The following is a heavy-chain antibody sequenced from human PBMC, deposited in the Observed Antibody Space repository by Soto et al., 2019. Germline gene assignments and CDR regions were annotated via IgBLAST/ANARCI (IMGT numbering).Heavy chain of an antibody. CDR3: ASLGVYPQKNPGWYFDL. CDR2: IKQHGSEI. V-gene: IGHV3-7*01. D-gene: IGHD3-16*01. CDR1: GVTFRSYC. Sequence: WWSXSLSCAASGVTFRSYCMVWFHQDTGNGLECVAKIKQHGSEIDYVDSVKGGFTISRDTGQNSLYLHMNSLIAEDTALYYFASLGVYPQKNPGWYFDLWASGTLV. J-gene: IGHJ2*01.